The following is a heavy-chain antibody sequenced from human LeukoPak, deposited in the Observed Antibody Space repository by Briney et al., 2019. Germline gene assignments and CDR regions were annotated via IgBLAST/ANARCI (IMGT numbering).Heavy chain of an antibody. CDR1: GLALSKDW. CDR2: IQQDGGQK. Sequence: PGGGLRITCASSGLALSKDWREWFREVQGEGLKGVANIQQDGGQKRYADSVRGRFTVSRDNAQTSLYLHMNSLRAEDTAVYYCARASNPWLQLSWGQGTLVTVSS. V-gene: IGHV3-7*05. CDR3: ARASNPWLQLS. D-gene: IGHD5-24*01. J-gene: IGHJ4*02.